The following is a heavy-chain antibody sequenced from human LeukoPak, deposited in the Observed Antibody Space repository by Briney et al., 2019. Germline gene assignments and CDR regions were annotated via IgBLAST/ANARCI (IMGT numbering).Heavy chain of an antibody. J-gene: IGHJ4*02. CDR2: ISSSSSTI. Sequence: GGSLRLSCAASGFTFSSYSMNWVRQAPGKGLEWVSYISSSSSTIYYADSVKGRFTISRDNAKNSLYLQMNSLRAEDTAVYYCARNMVRGVINFYFDYWGQGTLVTVSS. CDR3: ARNMVRGVINFYFDY. CDR1: GFTFSSYS. D-gene: IGHD3-10*01. V-gene: IGHV3-48*04.